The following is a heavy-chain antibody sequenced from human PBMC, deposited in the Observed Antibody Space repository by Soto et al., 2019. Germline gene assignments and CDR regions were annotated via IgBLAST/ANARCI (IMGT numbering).Heavy chain of an antibody. CDR3: AREMVDRSGYYRDY. Sequence: GGSLRLSCAASGFTFSSYAMSWVRQAPGKGLEWVSTIRGIDTTTYYAASVEGRFSMSRDNSKNTLFLQMNSLRAEDTAVYFCAREMVDRSGYYRDYWGQGTLVTVSS. CDR2: IRGIDTTT. D-gene: IGHD3-22*01. J-gene: IGHJ4*02. V-gene: IGHV3-23*01. CDR1: GFTFSSYA.